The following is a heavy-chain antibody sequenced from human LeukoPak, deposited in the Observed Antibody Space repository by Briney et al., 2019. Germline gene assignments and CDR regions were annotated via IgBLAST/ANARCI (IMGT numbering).Heavy chain of an antibody. Sequence: PGGSLRLSCAASGFTFSSYAMSWVRQAPGKGLEWVSAISGSSASAYYADSVKGRFTISRDNSKNTLYLQVNSLRAEDTAVYYCAKGGKWDVTPFDYWGQGTLVTVSS. D-gene: IGHD1-26*01. CDR2: ISGSSASA. CDR3: AKGGKWDVTPFDY. CDR1: GFTFSSYA. J-gene: IGHJ4*02. V-gene: IGHV3-23*01.